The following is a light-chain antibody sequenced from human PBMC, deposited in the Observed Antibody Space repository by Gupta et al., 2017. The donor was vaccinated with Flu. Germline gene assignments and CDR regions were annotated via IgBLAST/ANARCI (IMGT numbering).Light chain of an antibody. V-gene: IGKV2D-29*01. CDR2: EAS. CDR3: MVSKLRPLT. CDR1: QVSLYSAGTTH. J-gene: IGKJ4*01. Sequence: AIAGQAASTRCNASQVSLYSAGTTHLSWYLQKPVQRPQVLISEASNRASGVPDRSSGSGSGSDFTLEISRMEAEHVGVYYCMVSKLRPLTFGGGTKVEIK.